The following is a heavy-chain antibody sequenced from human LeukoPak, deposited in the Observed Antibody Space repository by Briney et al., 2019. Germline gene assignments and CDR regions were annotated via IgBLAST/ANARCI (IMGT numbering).Heavy chain of an antibody. Sequence: SETLSLTCTVSGGSISIYYWSWIRQPPGKGLEWIGYMYQSGSTNYNPSLKSRVTISVDTSKNQFSLKLSSVTAADTAVYYCARGGYSYGYFYYYYGMDVWGQGTTVTVSS. V-gene: IGHV4-59*12. J-gene: IGHJ6*02. CDR1: GGSISIYY. CDR2: MYQSGST. D-gene: IGHD5-18*01. CDR3: ARGGYSYGYFYYYYGMDV.